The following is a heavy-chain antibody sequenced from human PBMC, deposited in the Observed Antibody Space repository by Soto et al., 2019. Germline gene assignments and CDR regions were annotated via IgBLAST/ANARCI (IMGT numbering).Heavy chain of an antibody. D-gene: IGHD6-19*01. CDR1: GGSISSGGYY. Sequence: SETLSLTCTVSGGSISSGGYYWSWIRQHPGKGLEWIGYIYYSGSTYYNPSLKSRVTISVDTSKNQFSLKLSSVTAADTAVYYCARGLITAVAGYYFDYWGQGTLVTVSS. V-gene: IGHV4-31*03. CDR3: ARGLITAVAGYYFDY. CDR2: IYYSGST. J-gene: IGHJ4*02.